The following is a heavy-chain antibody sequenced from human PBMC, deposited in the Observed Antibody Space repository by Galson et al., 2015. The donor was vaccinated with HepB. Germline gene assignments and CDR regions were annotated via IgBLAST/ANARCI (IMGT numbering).Heavy chain of an antibody. V-gene: IGHV3-33*01. Sequence: LRLSCAASGFTFSSYGMHWVRQAPGKGLEWVAVIWYDGSNKYYADSVKGRFTISRDNSKNTLYLQMNSLRAEDTAVYYCARDLYHYGSGSYYTPSYWGQGTLVTVSS. D-gene: IGHD3-10*01. CDR1: GFTFSSYG. J-gene: IGHJ4*02. CDR2: IWYDGSNK. CDR3: ARDLYHYGSGSYYTPSY.